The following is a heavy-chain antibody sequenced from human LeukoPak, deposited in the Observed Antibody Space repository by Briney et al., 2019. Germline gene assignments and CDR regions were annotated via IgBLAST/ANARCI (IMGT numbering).Heavy chain of an antibody. Sequence: GGSLRLSCAASGFSFSSAWMSWVRRAPGKGLEWVGLIKSKTDGGTTDYAAPVKGRFTVSRDDSENMLYLQMNNLKTEDTAVYYCATTSYGSGSPWGQGTLVTVS. V-gene: IGHV3-15*01. CDR1: GFSFSSAW. D-gene: IGHD3-10*01. J-gene: IGHJ5*02. CDR2: IKSKTDGGTT. CDR3: ATTSYGSGSP.